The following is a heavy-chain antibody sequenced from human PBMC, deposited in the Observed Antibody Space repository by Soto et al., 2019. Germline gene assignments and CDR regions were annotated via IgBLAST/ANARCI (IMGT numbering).Heavy chain of an antibody. CDR1: GFTFSSYA. J-gene: IGHJ4*02. CDR3: XXXXXXXXXDY. V-gene: IGHV3-23*01. Sequence: EVQLLESGGGLVQPGGSLRLSCAASGFTFSSYAMSWVRQAPGKGLEWVSAISGSGGSTYYADSVKGRFTISRDNSKNTLYLQMNSLRAEXXAXXXXXXXXXXXXXDYWGQGTLVTVSS. CDR2: ISGSGGST.